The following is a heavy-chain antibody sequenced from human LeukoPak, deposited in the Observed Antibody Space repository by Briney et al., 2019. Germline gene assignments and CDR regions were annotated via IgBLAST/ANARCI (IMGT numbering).Heavy chain of an antibody. J-gene: IGHJ4*02. CDR3: ARDDSGAKVDIDY. D-gene: IGHD5-12*01. Sequence: GASVKVSCKASGYSFGDYGFSWVRQAPGQGLEWLGWISAYNGNRNYAQKVEGRVTMTTDTSMSTAYLELRGLRPDDTAVYYCARDDSGAKVDIDYWGQGTLLIVSS. CDR1: GYSFGDYG. V-gene: IGHV1-18*01. CDR2: ISAYNGNR.